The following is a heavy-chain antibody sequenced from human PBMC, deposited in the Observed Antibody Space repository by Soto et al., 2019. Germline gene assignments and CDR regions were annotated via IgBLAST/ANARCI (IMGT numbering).Heavy chain of an antibody. CDR3: SGPVAGPGTRLPTGFDP. CDR1: GGSISSSSYY. Sequence: PSETLSLTCTVSGGSISSSSYYWGWIRQPPGKGLEWIGSIYYSGSTYYNPSLKSRVTISVDTSKNQFSLKLSSVTAADTAVYYCSGPVAGPGTRLPTGFDPWGQGTLVT. CDR2: IYYSGST. D-gene: IGHD6-19*01. V-gene: IGHV4-39*01. J-gene: IGHJ5*02.